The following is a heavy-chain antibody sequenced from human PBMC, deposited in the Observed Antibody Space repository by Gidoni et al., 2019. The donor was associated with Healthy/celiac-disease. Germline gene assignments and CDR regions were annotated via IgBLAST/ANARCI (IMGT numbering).Heavy chain of an antibody. D-gene: IGHD3-22*01. J-gene: IGHJ2*01. Sequence: QVQLQESGPGLVKPSETLSLTCTVSGGSISSSYWSWIRQPPGKGLEWIGYIYYSGSTNYNPSLKSRVTISVDTSKNQFSLKLSSVTAADTAVYYCARRSDDSSGYYSRRRDPYWYFDLWGRGTLVTVSS. CDR2: IYYSGST. CDR1: GGSISSSY. CDR3: ARRSDDSSGYYSRRRDPYWYFDL. V-gene: IGHV4-59*08.